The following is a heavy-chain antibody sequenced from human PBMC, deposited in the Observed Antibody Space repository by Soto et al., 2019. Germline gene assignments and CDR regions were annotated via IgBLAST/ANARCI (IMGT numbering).Heavy chain of an antibody. J-gene: IGHJ1*01. CDR2: ISYEGSNK. V-gene: IGHV3-30*18. D-gene: IGHD3-16*02. CDR3: EKAVIPFQH. CDR1: GFTVSSYG. Sequence: QVQLVESGGGVVQPGRSLRLSCAASGFTVSSYGMHWVRQAPGKGMEWLAVISYEGSNKYNADSVKSRFTISRDNYKNTLYLHMNSLRAEDTAVYYCEKAVIPFQHWGQGTLVTVSS.